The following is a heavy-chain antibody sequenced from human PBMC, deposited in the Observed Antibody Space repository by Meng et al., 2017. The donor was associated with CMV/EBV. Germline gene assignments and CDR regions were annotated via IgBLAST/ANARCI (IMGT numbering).Heavy chain of an antibody. Sequence: ASVQVSCKASCYTFTSYGISWVGQAPGQGLEWMGWISAYNGNTNYAQKLQGRVTMTTDTSTSTAYMELRSLRSDDTAVYYCARDAYTVTTRHDAFDIWGQGTMVTVSS. CDR1: CYTFTSYG. D-gene: IGHD4-17*01. V-gene: IGHV1-18*01. J-gene: IGHJ3*02. CDR2: ISAYNGNT. CDR3: ARDAYTVTTRHDAFDI.